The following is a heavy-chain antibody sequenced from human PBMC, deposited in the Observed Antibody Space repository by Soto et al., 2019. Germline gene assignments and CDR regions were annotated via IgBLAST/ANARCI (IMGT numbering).Heavy chain of an antibody. Sequence: GXSVNVSCKASGGTFSSYAISWVRQAPGQGLEWMGGIIPIFGTANYAQKFQGRVTITADESTSTAYMELSSLRSEDTAVYYCARDTMVRGVLDYWGQGTLVTVSS. CDR2: IIPIFGTA. CDR1: GGTFSSYA. CDR3: ARDTMVRGVLDY. J-gene: IGHJ4*02. D-gene: IGHD3-10*01. V-gene: IGHV1-69*13.